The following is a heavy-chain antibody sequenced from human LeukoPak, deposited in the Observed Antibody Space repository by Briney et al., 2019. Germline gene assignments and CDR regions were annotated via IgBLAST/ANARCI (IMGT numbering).Heavy chain of an antibody. CDR3: AREGIDGDYALVE. Sequence: SGGSLRLSCAASGFTFSSYGMHWVRQAPGKGLEWVAFIRYDGSNKYYADSVKGRFTISRDNSKNTLYLQMNSLRAEDTAVYYCAREGIDGDYALVEWGQGTLVTVSS. D-gene: IGHD4-17*01. CDR2: IRYDGSNK. CDR1: GFTFSSYG. J-gene: IGHJ4*02. V-gene: IGHV3-30*02.